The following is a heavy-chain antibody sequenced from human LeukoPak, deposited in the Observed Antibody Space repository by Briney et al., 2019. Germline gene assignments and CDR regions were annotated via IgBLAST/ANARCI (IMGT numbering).Heavy chain of an antibody. V-gene: IGHV1-69*05. J-gene: IGHJ6*03. D-gene: IGHD6-6*01. CDR3: GRGDSSSSVYYYCMDV. CDR2: IIPMFGAA. CDR1: GGTFRSYA. Sequence: SVRVSCKVSGGTFRSYAISWVRQAPGQGLEWMGGIIPMFGAANYAPKFRDRVTIATDDSTSTAYMELSSLRSEDTAMYYCGRGDSSSSVYYYCMDVWGKGTTVTVSS.